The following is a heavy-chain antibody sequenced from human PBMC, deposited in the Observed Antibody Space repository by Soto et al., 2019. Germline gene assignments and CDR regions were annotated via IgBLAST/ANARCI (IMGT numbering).Heavy chain of an antibody. CDR3: TTSPHPLWFGEPNYYYGMDV. CDR2: IKSKTDGGTT. J-gene: IGHJ6*02. CDR1: GFTFSNAW. Sequence: GGSLRLSCAASGFTFSNAWMSWVRQAPGKGLEWVGRIKSKTDGGTTDYAAPVKGRFTISRDDSKNTLYLQMNSLKTEDTAVYYCTTSPHPLWFGEPNYYYGMDVWGQGTTVTVSS. V-gene: IGHV3-15*01. D-gene: IGHD3-10*01.